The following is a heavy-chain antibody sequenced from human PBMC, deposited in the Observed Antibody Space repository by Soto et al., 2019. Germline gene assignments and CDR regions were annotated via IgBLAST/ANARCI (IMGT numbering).Heavy chain of an antibody. J-gene: IGHJ6*02. CDR1: GGTFSSYA. CDR2: IIPISDTT. V-gene: IGHV1-69*01. CDR3: ARSQGSSTSLEIYYYYYYGMDV. Sequence: QVQLVQSGAEVKKPGSSVKVSCKASGGTFSSYAISWVRQAPGQGLEGMGGIIPISDTTNYAQKFQGRVTITADESTSTAYMELSRLRSEDTAVYYCARSQGSSTSLEIYYYYYYGMDVWGQGTTVTVSS. D-gene: IGHD2-2*01.